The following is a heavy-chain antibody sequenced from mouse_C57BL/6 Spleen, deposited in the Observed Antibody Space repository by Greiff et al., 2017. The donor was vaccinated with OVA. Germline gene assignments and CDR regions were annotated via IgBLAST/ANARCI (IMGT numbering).Heavy chain of an antibody. CDR3: TRGGYGSSYIDY. CDR1: GYTFTDYE. D-gene: IGHD1-1*01. Sequence: QVQLQQSWAELVRPGASVTLSCKASGYTFTDYEMHWVKQTPVHGLEWIGAIDPETGGTAYNQKFKGKAILTADKSSSTAYMELRSLTSEDSAVYYCTRGGYGSSYIDYWGQGTLVTVSA. CDR2: IDPETGGT. J-gene: IGHJ3*01. V-gene: IGHV1-15*01.